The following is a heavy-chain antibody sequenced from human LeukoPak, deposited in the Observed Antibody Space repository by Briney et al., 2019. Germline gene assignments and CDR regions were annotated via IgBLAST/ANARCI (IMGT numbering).Heavy chain of an antibody. CDR3: ARGTAETAGIDY. Sequence: GGSLTLSCAASGFNFSNYWMHWVRQAPGKGLVWASHINTDGSSATYGDPAKGRFTVSRDDAKNTLFLQMSSLRVEDMAVYYCARGTAETAGIDYWGKGTLVTVSS. V-gene: IGHV3-74*01. CDR1: GFNFSNYW. D-gene: IGHD6-13*01. CDR2: INTDGSSA. J-gene: IGHJ4*02.